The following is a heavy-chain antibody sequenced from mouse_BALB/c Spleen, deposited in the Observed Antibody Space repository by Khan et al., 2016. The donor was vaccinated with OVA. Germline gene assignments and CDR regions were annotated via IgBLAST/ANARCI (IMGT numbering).Heavy chain of an antibody. V-gene: IGHV5-9-3*01. CDR2: ISSGGDYT. CDR3: ARHNYGPFAY. CDR1: GFTFSTYA. Sequence: EVQLQESGGGLVKPGGPLKLSCAASGFTFSTYAMSWVRQTPEKRLEWVATISSGGDYTYYPDSVKGRFTISRDNSKNTLYLQMRSLRSEDTAIYYCARHNYGPFAYWGQGTLVTVSA. D-gene: IGHD1-1*01. J-gene: IGHJ3*01.